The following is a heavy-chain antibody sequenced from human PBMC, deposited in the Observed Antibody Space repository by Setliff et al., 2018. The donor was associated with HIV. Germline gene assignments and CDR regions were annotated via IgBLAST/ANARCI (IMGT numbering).Heavy chain of an antibody. Sequence: SETLSLTCTVSGGSISSYYWSWIRQPAGKGLEWIGHIYTSGSTNYNPSLKSRVTISVDTSKNQFSLNLTSVTATDTAVYYCARGRGVRGVNDAFDIWGQGTMVTVSS. CDR1: GGSISSYY. CDR3: ARGRGVRGVNDAFDI. D-gene: IGHD3-10*01. V-gene: IGHV4-4*07. CDR2: IYTSGST. J-gene: IGHJ3*02.